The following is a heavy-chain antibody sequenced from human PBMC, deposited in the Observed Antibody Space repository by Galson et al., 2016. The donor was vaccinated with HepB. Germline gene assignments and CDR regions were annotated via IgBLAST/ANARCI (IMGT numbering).Heavy chain of an antibody. Sequence: ETLSLTCAVYGGSFSGYYWSWIRQPPGKGLEWIGEINHSGSTNYNPSLKGRVSISLDTSKNQLSLKLTSVTAADTAVYYCATKWDLLYYFDYWGQGTLVTVSS. CDR3: ATKWDLLYYFDY. D-gene: IGHD1-26*01. CDR2: INHSGST. J-gene: IGHJ4*02. V-gene: IGHV4-34*01. CDR1: GGSFSGYY.